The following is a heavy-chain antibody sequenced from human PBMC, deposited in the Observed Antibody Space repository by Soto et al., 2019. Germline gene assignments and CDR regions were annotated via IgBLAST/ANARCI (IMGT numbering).Heavy chain of an antibody. CDR2: ISSSSSTI. J-gene: IGHJ6*02. Sequence: HPGGSLRLSCAASGFTFSSYSMNWVRQAPGKGLEWVSYISSSSSTIYYADSVKGRFTISRDNAKNSLYLQMNSLRDEDTAVYYCSGDWYYDILTDYYGMDVWGQGTTVTVSS. CDR3: SGDWYYDILTDYYGMDV. D-gene: IGHD3-9*01. CDR1: GFTFSSYS. V-gene: IGHV3-48*02.